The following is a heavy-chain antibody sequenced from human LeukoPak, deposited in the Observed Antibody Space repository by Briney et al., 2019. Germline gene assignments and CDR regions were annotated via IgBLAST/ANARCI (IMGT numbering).Heavy chain of an antibody. Sequence: ASVKVSCKASGYRFTSYGITWVRQAPGQGLEWMGWISGYNGNTNYAQKLQGRVTMTTDTSTSTAYMELRSLRSDDTAVYYCARAEEVLLWFGELLPDAFDIWGQGTMVTVSS. CDR1: GYRFTSYG. V-gene: IGHV1-18*01. CDR3: ARAEEVLLWFGELLPDAFDI. CDR2: ISGYNGNT. J-gene: IGHJ3*02. D-gene: IGHD3-10*01.